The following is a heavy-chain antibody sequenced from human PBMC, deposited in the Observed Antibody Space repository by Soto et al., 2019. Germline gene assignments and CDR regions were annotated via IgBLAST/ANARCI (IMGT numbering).Heavy chain of an antibody. CDR2: IHSSGSTI. CDR1: GFTFSDYY. D-gene: IGHD1-1*01. J-gene: IGHJ5*02. V-gene: IGHV3-11*01. CDR3: ARAVNWNEFDP. Sequence: QVQLVESGGGLVKPGESLRISCAASGFTFSDYYMSWIRQAPGKGLEWLSYIHSSGSTIYYADSVKGRFTISRDNAKNSLYLQMNSLRAEDTAVYYCARAVNWNEFDPWGQGTLVTVSS.